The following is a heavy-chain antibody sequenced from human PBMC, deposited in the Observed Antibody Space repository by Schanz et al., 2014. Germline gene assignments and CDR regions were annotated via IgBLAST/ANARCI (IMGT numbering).Heavy chain of an antibody. V-gene: IGHV3-23*01. Sequence: EVHLLESGGGLVPPGGSLRLSCAASGFNFSDYAMCWVRQAPGKGLEWVSSFNDGGVNKYYADSVKGRFTISSDNSKSTLFLQMNSLRAEDTAVYYCARDHTTESYYSAGPPIDYWGQGTLXTVSS. CDR1: GFNFSDYA. D-gene: IGHD1-26*01. CDR2: FNDGGVNK. J-gene: IGHJ4*02. CDR3: ARDHTTESYYSAGPPIDY.